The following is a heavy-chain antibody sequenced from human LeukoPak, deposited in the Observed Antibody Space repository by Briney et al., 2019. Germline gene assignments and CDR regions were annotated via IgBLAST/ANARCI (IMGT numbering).Heavy chain of an antibody. Sequence: SGGSLRLSCATSGFSFSSYSMSWVRQAPGKGLGWVSFISRTSDDIYHADSVKGRFTISRDNANNSLYLQMNSLRAEDTGVYYCAKDLPAAVDWGQGTLVTVSS. V-gene: IGHV3-21*01. D-gene: IGHD2-15*01. CDR2: ISRTSDDI. CDR1: GFSFSSYS. CDR3: AKDLPAAVD. J-gene: IGHJ4*02.